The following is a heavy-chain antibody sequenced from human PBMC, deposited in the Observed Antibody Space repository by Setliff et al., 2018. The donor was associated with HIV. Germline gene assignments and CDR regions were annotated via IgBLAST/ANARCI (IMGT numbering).Heavy chain of an antibody. Sequence: SETLSLTCTVSGGSISSSSYYWGWIRQPPGKGLEWIGNIYYSGSTYYNPSLKSRVTISVDTSKNQFSLRLTSVTAADTAVYFCARPRITMIMMLNYFDYWGQGTLVTVSS. V-gene: IGHV4-39*01. CDR3: ARPRITMIMMLNYFDY. CDR2: IYYSGST. J-gene: IGHJ4*02. CDR1: GGSISSSSYY. D-gene: IGHD3-22*01.